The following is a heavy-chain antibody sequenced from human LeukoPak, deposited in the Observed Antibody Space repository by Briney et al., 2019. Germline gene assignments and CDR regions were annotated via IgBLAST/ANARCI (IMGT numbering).Heavy chain of an antibody. CDR1: GGSISSYY. J-gene: IGHJ4*02. V-gene: IGHV4-4*07. D-gene: IGHD5-18*01. CDR3: ASLTLDTAMVTTGYFDY. CDR2: IYTSGST. Sequence: PSETLSLTCTVSGGSISSYYWSWIRQPAGKGLEWIGRIYTSGSTNYNPSLKSRVTMSVDTSKNQFSLKLSSVTAADTAVYYCASLTLDTAMVTTGYFDYWGQGTLVTVSS.